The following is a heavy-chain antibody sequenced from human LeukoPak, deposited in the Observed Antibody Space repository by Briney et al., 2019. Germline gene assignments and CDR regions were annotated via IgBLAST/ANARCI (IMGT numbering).Heavy chain of an antibody. D-gene: IGHD2-15*01. V-gene: IGHV3-48*03. CDR3: ARIGVVVAEDY. CDR2: ISSSGSTI. CDR1: GFTFSSYE. J-gene: IGHJ4*02. Sequence: GGSLRPSCAASGFTFSSYEMNWVRQAPGKGLEWVSYISSSGSTIYYADSVKGRFTISRDNAKNSLYLQMNSLRAEDTAVYYCARIGVVVAEDYWGQGTLVTVSS.